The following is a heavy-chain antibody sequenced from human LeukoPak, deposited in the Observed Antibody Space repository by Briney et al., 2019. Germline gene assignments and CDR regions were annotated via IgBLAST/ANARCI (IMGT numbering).Heavy chain of an antibody. CDR1: AFTFSSYA. J-gene: IGHJ4*02. CDR2: IFSNGDT. CDR3: TRDQMNY. D-gene: IGHD5-24*01. V-gene: IGHV3-53*01. Sequence: PGGSLRLSCAASAFTFSSYAMSWVRQAPGKGLEWVSLIFSNGDTHYADSVKGRFTISRDTSKNTVSLQMNSLRVEDTAMYYCTRDQMNYWGQGTLVTVSS.